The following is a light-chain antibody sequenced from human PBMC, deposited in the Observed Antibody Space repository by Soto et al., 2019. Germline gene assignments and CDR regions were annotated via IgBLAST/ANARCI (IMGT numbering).Light chain of an antibody. V-gene: IGKV1-39*01. CDR3: QQTYRTPLT. CDR2: AAS. J-gene: IGKJ4*01. Sequence: DIQMTQSPSTLSASVGDKVTITCRASQSIRTDLNWYQQRPGTAPNLLIYAASTLPSGVPSRFSGSGSGTDFTLTISSLQPEDFATYYCQQTYRTPLTFGGGTKVEIK. CDR1: QSIRTD.